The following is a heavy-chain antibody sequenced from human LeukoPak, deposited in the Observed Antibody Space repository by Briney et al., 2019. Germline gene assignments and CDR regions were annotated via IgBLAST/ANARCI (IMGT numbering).Heavy chain of an antibody. CDR2: VSYTGRT. CDR3: ARHDMDVAGAGLDYFDC. V-gene: IGHV4-59*08. D-gene: IGHD1-26*01. Sequence: PSETLSLTCTVSGGSLSGHYWSWIRQPPGKRLEWIGYVSYTGRTKYNPSLQSRVTISVDTSKNQFSLKLSSVTAADTAVYYCARHDMDVAGAGLDYFDCWGQGTLVSVSS. J-gene: IGHJ4*02. CDR1: GGSLSGHY.